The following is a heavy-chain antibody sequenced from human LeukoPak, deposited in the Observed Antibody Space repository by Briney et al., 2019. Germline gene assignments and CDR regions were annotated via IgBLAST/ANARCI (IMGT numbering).Heavy chain of an antibody. CDR3: ARQSTRHHYCSSTSCYQDY. V-gene: IGHV4-39*01. D-gene: IGHD2-2*01. CDR2: IYYSGST. Sequence: SETLSLTCTVSGGSISSSSYYWGWIRQPPGKGLEWIGSIYYSGSTYYNPSLKSRVTISVDTSKNQFSLKLSSVTAADTAVYYCARQSTRHHYCSSTSCYQDYWGQGTLVTVSS. J-gene: IGHJ4*02. CDR1: GGSISSSSYY.